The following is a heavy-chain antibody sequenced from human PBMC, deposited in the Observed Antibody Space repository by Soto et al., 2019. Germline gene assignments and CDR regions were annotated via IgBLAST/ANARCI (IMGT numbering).Heavy chain of an antibody. CDR3: ARDREYYYDSSGNYYYHYGMDV. CDR1: GYTFTNYG. D-gene: IGHD3-22*01. J-gene: IGHJ6*02. V-gene: IGHV1-18*04. Sequence: ASVKVSCKASGYTFTNYGISWVRQAPGQGLEWMGWISGYNGNTKYAQKFQGRVTMTTDTPTNTGYMELRSLRSDDTAVYYCARDREYYYDSSGNYYYHYGMDVWGQGTTVTVSS. CDR2: ISGYNGNT.